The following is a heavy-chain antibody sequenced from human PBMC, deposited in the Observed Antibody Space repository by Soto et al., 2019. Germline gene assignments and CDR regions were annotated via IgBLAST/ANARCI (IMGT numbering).Heavy chain of an antibody. V-gene: IGHV1-69*01. CDR3: ARERDTVHTINWFDH. J-gene: IGHJ5*02. CDR1: GGTFSSYA. CDR2: IIPIFGTA. Sequence: QVQLVQSGAEVKKPGSSVKVSCKASGGTFSSYAISWVRQAPGQGLEWMGGIIPIFGTANYAQKFQGRVTLTADESTSSACRELSSLRSEDTAVYYCARERDTVHTINWFDHWGQGTLVTVSS. D-gene: IGHD4-4*01.